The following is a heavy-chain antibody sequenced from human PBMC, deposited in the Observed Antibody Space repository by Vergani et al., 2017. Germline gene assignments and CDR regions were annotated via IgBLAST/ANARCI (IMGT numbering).Heavy chain of an antibody. J-gene: IGHJ5*02. D-gene: IGHD3-22*01. CDR3: ARTVEISSEGGWFDP. CDR2: LYYSGST. V-gene: IGHV4-59*01. CDR1: GGSISSYY. Sequence: QVQLQESGPGLVKPSETLSLTCTVSGGSISSYYWSWIRQPPGKGLEWIGYLYYSGSTNYNPSLKSRFTISVDTSNNQFSLKLSSVTAADTAVYYCARTVEISSEGGWFDPWGQGTLVTVSS.